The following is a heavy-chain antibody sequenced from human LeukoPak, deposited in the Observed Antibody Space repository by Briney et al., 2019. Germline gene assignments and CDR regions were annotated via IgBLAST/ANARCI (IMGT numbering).Heavy chain of an antibody. D-gene: IGHD5-12*01. Sequence: GGSLRLSCAASGFTFSNAWMSWVRQAPGKGLEWVGRIKSKTDGGTTDYAAPVKGRFTISRDDSKNTLYLQMNSLKTEDTAVYYCTTDEYEVPVATGNKASWGQGTLVTVSS. V-gene: IGHV3-15*01. CDR2: IKSKTDGGTT. CDR3: TTDEYEVPVATGNKAS. CDR1: GFTFSNAW. J-gene: IGHJ5*02.